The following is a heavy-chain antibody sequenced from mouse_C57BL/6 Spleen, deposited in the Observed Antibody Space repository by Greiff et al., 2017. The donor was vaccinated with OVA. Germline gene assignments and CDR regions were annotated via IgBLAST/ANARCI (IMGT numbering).Heavy chain of an antibody. J-gene: IGHJ4*01. Sequence: EVKLVESGGGLVKPGGSLKLSCAASGFTFSDYGMHWVRQAPEKGLEWVAYISSGSGTIYYADTVKGRFTISRDNAKSTLFLQMTRLRSEDTAIYYCARKDNYCGCSNAMDYWGQGTSVTVSA. D-gene: IGHD1-1*01. CDR2: ISSGSGTI. V-gene: IGHV5-17*01. CDR1: GFTFSDYG. CDR3: ARKDNYCGCSNAMDY.